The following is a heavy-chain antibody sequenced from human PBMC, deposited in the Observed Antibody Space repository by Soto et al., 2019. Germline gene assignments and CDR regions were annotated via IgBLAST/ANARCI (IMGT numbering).Heavy chain of an antibody. D-gene: IGHD3-10*01. CDR2: ISYDGSNK. CDR3: AKDRGTQMRNYYYGMDV. J-gene: IGHJ6*02. Sequence: GGSLRLSCAASGFTFSSYGMHWVRQAPGKGLEWVAVISYDGSNKYYADSVKGRFTISRDNSKNTLYLQMNSLRAEDTAVYYCAKDRGTQMRNYYYGMDVWGQGTTVTVSS. V-gene: IGHV3-30*18. CDR1: GFTFSSYG.